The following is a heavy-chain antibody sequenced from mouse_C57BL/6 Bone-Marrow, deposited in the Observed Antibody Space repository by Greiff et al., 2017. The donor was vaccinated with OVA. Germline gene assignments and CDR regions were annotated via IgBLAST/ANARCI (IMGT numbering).Heavy chain of an antibody. Sequence: VQLKESGTVLARPGASVKMSCKTSGYTFTSYWMHWVKQRPGQGLEWIGAIYPGNSDTRYNQKFKGKAKLTEVTSASTAYMELSSLTNEDSAVYYCTRDGYDAMDYWGQGTSVTVSS. CDR3: TRDGYDAMDY. D-gene: IGHD2-3*01. J-gene: IGHJ4*01. CDR2: IYPGNSDT. V-gene: IGHV1-5*01. CDR1: GYTFTSYW.